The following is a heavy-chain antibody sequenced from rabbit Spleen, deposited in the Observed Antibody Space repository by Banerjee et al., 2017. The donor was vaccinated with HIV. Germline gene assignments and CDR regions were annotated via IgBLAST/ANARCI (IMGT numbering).Heavy chain of an antibody. CDR3: ARGVYDDYDTYYFDL. Sequence: QSLEESGGDLVKPGASLTLTCTASGFSFSSRYYMCWVRQAPGKGLEWIACIYTDGSGDTYAASWAKGRFTISKTSSTTVTLQMTSLTAADTATYFCARGVYDDYDTYYFDLWGQGTLVTVS. D-gene: IGHD2-1*01. CDR2: IYTDGSGDT. CDR1: GFSFSSRYY. J-gene: IGHJ4*01. V-gene: IGHV1S40*01.